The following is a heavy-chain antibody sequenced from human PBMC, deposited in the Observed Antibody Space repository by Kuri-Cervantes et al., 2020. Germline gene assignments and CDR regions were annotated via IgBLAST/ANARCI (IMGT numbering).Heavy chain of an antibody. CDR2: INPSGGRA. D-gene: IGHD2-2*01. V-gene: IGHV1-46*01. CDR3: ARETPQYCSSTSCYYWDY. J-gene: IGHJ4*01. Sequence: ASVKVSCQASGYTFTSYFIHWVRQAPGQGLEWLGIINPSGGRANYAQKLQGRVTMTTDTSTSTAYMELRSLRSDDTAVYYCARETPQYCSSTSCYYWDYWGQGTLVTVSS. CDR1: GYTFTSYF.